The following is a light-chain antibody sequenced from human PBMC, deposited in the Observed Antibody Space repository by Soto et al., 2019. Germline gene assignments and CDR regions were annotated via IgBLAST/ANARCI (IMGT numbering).Light chain of an antibody. V-gene: IGLV3-27*01. Sequence: SYELTQPSSVSVSPGQTARITCSGDVLAKKYARWFQQKPGQAPVLVIYKDSERPSGIPERFSGSSSVTTVSLTISGAQVEDAADYYCYSAADNKGVFGGGTKLTVL. J-gene: IGLJ2*01. CDR1: VLAKKY. CDR3: YSAADNKGV. CDR2: KDS.